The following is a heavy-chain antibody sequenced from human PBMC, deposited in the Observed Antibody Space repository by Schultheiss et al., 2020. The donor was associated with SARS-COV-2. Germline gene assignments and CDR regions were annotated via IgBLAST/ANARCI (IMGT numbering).Heavy chain of an antibody. Sequence: ASVKVSCKASGGTFSSYAISWVRQATGQGLEWMGWMNPSSGNAGYAQKFRGRVTMASNTSISTAYMELSSLRSEDTAVYYCARGQGDDPFDYWGQGTLVTVSS. CDR1: GGTFSSYA. CDR2: MNPSSGNA. D-gene: IGHD3-10*01. CDR3: ARGQGDDPFDY. J-gene: IGHJ4*02. V-gene: IGHV1-8*02.